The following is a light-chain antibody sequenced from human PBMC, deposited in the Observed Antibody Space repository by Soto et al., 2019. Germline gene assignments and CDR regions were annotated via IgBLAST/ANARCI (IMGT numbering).Light chain of an antibody. J-gene: IGLJ1*01. V-gene: IGLV2-14*03. CDR2: EVS. CDR1: SSDVGGYNF. Sequence: HSVLTQPASVFGSPGQSITFSCTGTSSDVGGYNFVSWYQQHPGKAPKLMIYEVSSRPSGVSNRFSGSKSGNTASLTISGLQPEDEADYYCSSYTTSTTVVFGTGKKVNVL. CDR3: SSYTTSTTVV.